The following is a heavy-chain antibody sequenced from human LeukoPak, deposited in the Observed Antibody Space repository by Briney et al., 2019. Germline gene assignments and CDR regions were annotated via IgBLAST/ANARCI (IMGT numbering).Heavy chain of an antibody. CDR2: ISSSSSYI. CDR1: GFTFSSYS. J-gene: IGHJ3*02. CDR3: ARFPRAYYYGSGSYYGGAFDI. D-gene: IGHD3-10*01. V-gene: IGHV3-21*01. Sequence: GGSLRLSCAASGFTFSSYSMNWVRQAPGKGLGWVSSISSSSSYIYYADSVKGRFTISRDNAKSSLYLQMNSLRAEDTAVYYCARFPRAYYYGSGSYYGGAFDIWGQGTMVTVSS.